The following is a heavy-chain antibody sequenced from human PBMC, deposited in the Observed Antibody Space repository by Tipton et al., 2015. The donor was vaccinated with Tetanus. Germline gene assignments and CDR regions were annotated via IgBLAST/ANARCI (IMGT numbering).Heavy chain of an antibody. CDR1: GFSFSNYK. J-gene: IGHJ4*02. CDR3: VKDRGTQSGSGTYNFDL. Sequence: SLRLSCEVSGFSFSNYKMNWVRQGPGRGLEWVSSISSTSRYINYADSVKGRFTISRDNAKNSLFLEMNSLRADDTAVYYCVKDRGTQSGSGTYNFDLWGQGTLVTVSS. D-gene: IGHD3-10*01. CDR2: ISSTSRYI. V-gene: IGHV3-21*01.